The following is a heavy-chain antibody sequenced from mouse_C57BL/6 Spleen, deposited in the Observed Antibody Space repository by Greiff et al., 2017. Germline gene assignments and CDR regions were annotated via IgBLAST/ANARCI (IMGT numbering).Heavy chain of an antibody. J-gene: IGHJ1*03. V-gene: IGHV1-69*01. Sequence: QVQLQQPGAELVMPGASVKLSCKVSGYTFTSYWLHWVKQRPGQGLEWIGELDPSDSYTNYNQKFKGKSTLTVYKSSSTAYMQLSSLTSEDSAVYYCARNRPHYYGSSYGYFDVWGTGTTVTVSS. D-gene: IGHD1-1*01. CDR1: GYTFTSYW. CDR3: ARNRPHYYGSSYGYFDV. CDR2: LDPSDSYT.